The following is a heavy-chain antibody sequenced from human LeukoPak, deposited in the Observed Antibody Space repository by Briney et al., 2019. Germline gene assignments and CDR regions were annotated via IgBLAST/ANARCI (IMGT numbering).Heavy chain of an antibody. CDR3: ARGGIAAAGAYFDY. Sequence: NPGGSLRRSCAASGFTFSSYSMNWVRQAPGKGLEWVSSISSSSSYIYYADSVKGRFTISRDNAKNSLYLQMNSLRAEDTAVYYCARGGIAAAGAYFDYWGQGTLVTVSS. J-gene: IGHJ4*02. V-gene: IGHV3-21*01. CDR2: ISSSSSYI. D-gene: IGHD6-13*01. CDR1: GFTFSSYS.